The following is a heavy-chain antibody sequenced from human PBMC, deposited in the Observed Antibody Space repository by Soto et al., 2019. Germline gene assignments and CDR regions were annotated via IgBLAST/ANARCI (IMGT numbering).Heavy chain of an antibody. V-gene: IGHV3-73*02. CDR3: TNPQVYYGMDV. Sequence: EVQLVESGGGLVQPGGSLKLSCAASGFTFSGSAVHWVRQASGKGLECVGRIRSKANNYATAYAASVQGRFTIFRDDVKNTAYLQMNSLKTEDTAVYYCTNPQVYYGMDVWGQGTTVTVSS. J-gene: IGHJ6*02. CDR2: IRSKANNYAT. CDR1: GFTFSGSA.